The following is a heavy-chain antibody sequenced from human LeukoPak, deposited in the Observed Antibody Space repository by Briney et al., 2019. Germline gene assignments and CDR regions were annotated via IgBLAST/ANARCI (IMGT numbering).Heavy chain of an antibody. D-gene: IGHD3-22*01. CDR1: GGSFSGYY. CDR2: INHSGST. V-gene: IGHV4-34*01. Sequence: PSETLSLTCAVYGGSFSGYYWSWIRQPPGKGLEWIGEINHSGSTNYNPSLKSRVTISVDTSKNQFSLKLSSVTAADTAVYYCARGRNYYDSSGRNWYFDLWGRGTLVTVSS. J-gene: IGHJ2*01. CDR3: ARGRNYYDSSGRNWYFDL.